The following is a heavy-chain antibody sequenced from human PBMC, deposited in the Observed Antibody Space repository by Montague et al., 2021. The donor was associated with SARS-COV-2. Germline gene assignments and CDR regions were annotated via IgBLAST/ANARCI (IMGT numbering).Heavy chain of an antibody. CDR1: GDSISSGTHY. Sequence: TLSLTCTVSGDSISSGTHYWSWIRQPAGKGLEWIGRIYTSGGTNYNPSLKSRVTISVDTSNNQFSLSLSAVTAADTAVYYCARVGGNGYRFFDYWGQGSLVTVSS. CDR2: IYTSGGT. J-gene: IGHJ4*02. CDR3: ARVGGNGYRFFDY. V-gene: IGHV4-61*02. D-gene: IGHD1-1*01.